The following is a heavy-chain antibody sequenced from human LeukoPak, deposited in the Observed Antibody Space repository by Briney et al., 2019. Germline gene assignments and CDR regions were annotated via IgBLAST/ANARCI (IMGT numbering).Heavy chain of an antibody. CDR3: ARDPAGSGSSFFDY. D-gene: IGHD3-22*01. CDR1: GFTFKNYG. V-gene: IGHV3-23*01. Sequence: GGTLRLSCAASGFTFKNYGMSWVRQAPGKGLEWVSAICTSGDCTYYGDSVKGRFTISRDNSKNTVYLQMNSLRAEDTAVYYCARDPAGSGSSFFDYWGQGTLVTVSS. J-gene: IGHJ4*02. CDR2: ICTSGDCT.